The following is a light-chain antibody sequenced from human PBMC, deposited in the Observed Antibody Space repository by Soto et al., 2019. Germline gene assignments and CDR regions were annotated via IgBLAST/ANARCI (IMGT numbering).Light chain of an antibody. CDR3: SSYSISTAYL. CDR1: SCDVGGYDY. CDR2: KVS. Sequence: QSALTQPASVSGSPGQSITISCTGTSCDVGGYDYVSCYQLHPGKAPKLMVFKVSNRPSGVSYRFSGSKSGNTSPLTSSGLHAEDEADYFCSSYSISTAYLFGTGTKVTVL. J-gene: IGLJ1*01. V-gene: IGLV2-14*01.